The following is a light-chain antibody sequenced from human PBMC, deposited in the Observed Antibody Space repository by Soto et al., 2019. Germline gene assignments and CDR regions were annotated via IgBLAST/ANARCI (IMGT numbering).Light chain of an antibody. CDR3: LVYYGGVWV. J-gene: IGLJ3*02. V-gene: IGLV7-43*01. Sequence: QTVVTQEPSLTVSPGGTITLTCASSTGAVTSAYYPTWFQQKPGQAPRTLIYNTNDRQPWTPVRFSGSLLGGKAALTLSGVQPEDEAEYYCLVYYGGVWVFGGGTKLTVL. CDR2: NTN. CDR1: TGAVTSAYY.